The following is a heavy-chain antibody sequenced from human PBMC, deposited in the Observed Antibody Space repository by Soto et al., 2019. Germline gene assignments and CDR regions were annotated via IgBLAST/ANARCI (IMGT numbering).Heavy chain of an antibody. CDR3: ARTRFGAVAGT. D-gene: IGHD6-19*01. CDR2: MNPYSGNT. Sequence: QVQLVQSGAEVKKPGASVKVSCKTSGYTFTSYDIHWVRQATGQGPEWMGWMNPYSGNTVYAQKFQGRIIMTRNTSMSTASMELSSLRSEDTAVYYCARTRFGAVAGTWGQGTLVTVSS. V-gene: IGHV1-8*01. J-gene: IGHJ5*02. CDR1: GYTFTSYD.